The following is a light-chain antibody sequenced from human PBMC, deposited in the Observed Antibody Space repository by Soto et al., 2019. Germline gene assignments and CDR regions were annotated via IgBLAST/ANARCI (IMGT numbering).Light chain of an antibody. CDR3: HQYGSSPWT. J-gene: IGKJ1*01. V-gene: IGKV3-20*01. CDR1: QSVSSSS. CDR2: GAS. Sequence: EIVLTQSPGTLSLSPGTRATLSCRASQSVSSSSLAWYQQRPGQAPRLLIYGASRRASGIPDRFSGTGTGTDFILTISRLEPEDFAVYYCHQYGSSPWTFGPGTKVEV.